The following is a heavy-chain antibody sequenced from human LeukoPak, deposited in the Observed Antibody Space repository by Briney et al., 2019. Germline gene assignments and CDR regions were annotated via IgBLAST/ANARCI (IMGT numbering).Heavy chain of an antibody. Sequence: ASVKVSCKASGYTFTGYYMHWVRQAPGQGLEWMGRINPNSGGTNYAQKFQGRVTMTRDTSISTAYMELSRLRSDDTAVYYCARYITVGVTYQHFDYWGQGTLVTVSS. CDR1: GYTFTGYY. CDR2: INPNSGGT. D-gene: IGHD1-26*01. CDR3: ARYITVGVTYQHFDY. V-gene: IGHV1-2*06. J-gene: IGHJ4*02.